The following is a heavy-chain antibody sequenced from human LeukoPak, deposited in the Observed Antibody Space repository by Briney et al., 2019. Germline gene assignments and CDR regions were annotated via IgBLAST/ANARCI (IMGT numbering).Heavy chain of an antibody. Sequence: GGSLRLSCAASGFTFSSYAVSWVRQAPGKGLEWVSSISSSSSYIYYADSVKGRFTISRDNAKNSLYLQMNSLRAEDTAVYYCATDSYGNYWGQGTLVTVSS. D-gene: IGHD5-18*01. J-gene: IGHJ4*02. CDR2: ISSSSSYI. CDR1: GFTFSSYA. CDR3: ATDSYGNY. V-gene: IGHV3-21*01.